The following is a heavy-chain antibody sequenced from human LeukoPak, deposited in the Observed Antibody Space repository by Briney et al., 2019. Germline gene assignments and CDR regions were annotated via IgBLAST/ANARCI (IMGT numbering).Heavy chain of an antibody. D-gene: IGHD3-22*01. CDR3: ARAEHYYDSSGYYYEAWFDP. CDR2: IYYSGST. CDR1: GGSISSSSYS. Sequence: PSETLSLTCTASGGSISSSSYSWGWIRQPPGKGLECIGSIYYSGSTYYNPSLKSRVTISVDTSTNQFSLKLSSVTAADTAVYDCARAEHYYDSSGYYYEAWFDPWGQGTLVTVSS. J-gene: IGHJ5*02. V-gene: IGHV4-39*07.